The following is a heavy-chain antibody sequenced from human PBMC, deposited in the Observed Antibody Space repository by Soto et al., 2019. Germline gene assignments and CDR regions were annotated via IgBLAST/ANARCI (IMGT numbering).Heavy chain of an antibody. V-gene: IGHV3-11*01. D-gene: IGHD3-10*01. CDR3: ARGIRGAK. CDR1: GFTFNDHY. J-gene: IGHJ4*02. Sequence: QVQLVESGGGLVKPGGSLRLSCTASGFTFNDHYMTWIRQAPGKGLEWVSYINSGGSNIYYADSVRGRFTISRDNAKNAVYLQMSSLRVEDTAIYYCARGIRGAKWGQGTLVIVSS. CDR2: INSGGSNI.